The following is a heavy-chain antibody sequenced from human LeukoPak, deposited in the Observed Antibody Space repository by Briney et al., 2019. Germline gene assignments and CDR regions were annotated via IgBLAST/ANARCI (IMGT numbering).Heavy chain of an antibody. CDR1: GFTFRGSA. Sequence: GGSLRLSCAASGFTFRGSAMHWVRQASGKGLEWVGRIRSKANSYATAYAASVKGRFTISRDDSKNTAYLQMNSLKTEDTAVYYCTCDSSGYYPFDYWGQGTLVTVSS. CDR3: TCDSSGYYPFDY. V-gene: IGHV3-73*01. D-gene: IGHD3-22*01. J-gene: IGHJ4*02. CDR2: IRSKANSYAT.